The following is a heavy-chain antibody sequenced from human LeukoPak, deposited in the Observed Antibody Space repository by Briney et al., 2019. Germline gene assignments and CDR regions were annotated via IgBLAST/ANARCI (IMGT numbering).Heavy chain of an antibody. CDR1: GYTFTSYY. V-gene: IGHV1-46*01. J-gene: IGHJ6*02. D-gene: IGHD4-17*01. Sequence: ASVKVSCKASGYTFTSYYMHWVRQAPGQGLEWMGIINPSGGSTSYAQKLQGRVTMTTDTSTSTAYMELRSLRSDDTAVYYCARNYGDRIPNYYYYGMDVWGQGTTVTVSS. CDR3: ARNYGDRIPNYYYYGMDV. CDR2: INPSGGST.